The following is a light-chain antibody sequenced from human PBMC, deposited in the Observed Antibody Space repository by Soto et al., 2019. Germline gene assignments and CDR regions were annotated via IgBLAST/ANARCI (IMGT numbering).Light chain of an antibody. CDR1: SSNIGAGFD. J-gene: IGLJ3*02. Sequence: QSVLTQPPSVSGAPGQRVTISCAGSSSNIGAGFDVHWYQQLPGTAPKLLIYGNTNRPSGVPDRFSGSKSGTSASLAITGLQAEAEADYYCQSYSSSLSGLLVFGGGTKLTVL. CDR3: QSYSSSLSGLLV. CDR2: GNT. V-gene: IGLV1-40*01.